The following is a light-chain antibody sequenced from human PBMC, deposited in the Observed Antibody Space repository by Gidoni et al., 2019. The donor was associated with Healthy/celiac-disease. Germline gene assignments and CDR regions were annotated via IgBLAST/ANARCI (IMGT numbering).Light chain of an antibody. CDR1: QSVSSSY. J-gene: IGKJ1*01. Sequence: EIVLTQSPGTLSLSPGERATLSCRASQSVSSSYLAWYQQKPGQAPRLLIYGASSRATGIPDSFSGSGSGTDFTLTISRLDPEDFAVYYCQQYCSSLWTFGQGTKVEIK. CDR3: QQYCSSLWT. V-gene: IGKV3-20*01. CDR2: GAS.